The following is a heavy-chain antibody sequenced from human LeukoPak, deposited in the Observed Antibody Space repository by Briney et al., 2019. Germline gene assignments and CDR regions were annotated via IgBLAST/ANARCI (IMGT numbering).Heavy chain of an antibody. Sequence: SETLSLTCAVYGGSFSGYYWSWIRQPPGKGLEWIGEINHSGSTNYNPSLKSRVTISVDTSKNQFSLKLSSVTAADTAVYYCARDGVADTRGYFDYWGQGTLVTVSS. J-gene: IGHJ4*02. CDR3: ARDGVADTRGYFDY. CDR1: GGSFSGYY. V-gene: IGHV4-34*01. CDR2: INHSGST. D-gene: IGHD6-19*01.